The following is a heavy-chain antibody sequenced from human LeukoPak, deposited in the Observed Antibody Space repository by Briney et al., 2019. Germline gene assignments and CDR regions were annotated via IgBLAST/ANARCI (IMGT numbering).Heavy chain of an antibody. CDR1: GFTLSSYG. CDR3: ARDRPNSSSWYHVLDY. J-gene: IGHJ4*02. Sequence: PGRSLRLSCAASGFTLSSYGMHWVRQAPGKGLEWVAVIWYDGSNKYYADSVKGRFTISRDNSKNTLYLQMNSLRAEDTAVYYCARDRPNSSSWYHVLDYWGQGTLVTVSS. CDR2: IWYDGSNK. V-gene: IGHV3-33*01. D-gene: IGHD6-13*01.